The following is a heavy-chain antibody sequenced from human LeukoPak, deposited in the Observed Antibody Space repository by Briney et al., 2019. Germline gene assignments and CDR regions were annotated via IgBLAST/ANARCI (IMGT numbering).Heavy chain of an antibody. CDR1: GGSFSAYY. Sequence: SETLSLTCAVYGGSFSAYYWSWLRQPPGKGLEWIGEINHSGSTNYNPSLKSRVTISVDTSKNQFSLKLSSVTAADTAVYYCARGADGYSSPNGNYFDYWGQGTLVTVSS. CDR3: ARGADGYSSPNGNYFDY. D-gene: IGHD6-13*01. CDR2: INHSGST. J-gene: IGHJ4*02. V-gene: IGHV4-34*01.